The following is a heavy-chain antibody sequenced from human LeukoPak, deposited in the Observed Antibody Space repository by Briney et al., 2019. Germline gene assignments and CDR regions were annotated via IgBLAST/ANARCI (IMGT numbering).Heavy chain of an antibody. J-gene: IGHJ4*02. CDR1: GFSFSSYW. V-gene: IGHV3-7*01. CDR3: TRVRRDDYTTSGYTTSYYYFDY. Sequence: TGGSLRLSCTASGFSFSSYWLTWVRQAPGKGLESGANIKQDGSEKYFVDSVKGRFTISRDNAKNSVYLQMNSLRAEDTAVYFCTRVRRDDYTTSGYTTSYYYFDYWGQGALVTVSS. D-gene: IGHD5-24*01. CDR2: IKQDGSEK.